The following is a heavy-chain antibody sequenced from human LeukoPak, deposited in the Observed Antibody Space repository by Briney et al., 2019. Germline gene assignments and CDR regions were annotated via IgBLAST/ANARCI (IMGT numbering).Heavy chain of an antibody. CDR1: GFTLRAYA. V-gene: IGHV3-23*01. D-gene: IGHD5-12*01. CDR3: AKEYSGYDFGC. J-gene: IGHJ4*01. Sequence: HPGGSLRLSCVASGFTLRAYAMSWVRQAPGKGLEWVSAISGSAGFTYYADAVRGRFTVSRDISTNTVFPQMDSLRAGDTAVYYCAKEYSGYDFGCWGQGTLVTVSS. CDR2: ISGSAGFT.